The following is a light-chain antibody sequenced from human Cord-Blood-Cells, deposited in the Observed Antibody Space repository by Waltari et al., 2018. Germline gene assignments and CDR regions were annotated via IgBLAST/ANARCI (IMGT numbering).Light chain of an antibody. Sequence: DIVMNQSPDSLAVSLGERATINCKYSQSVLYSSNNKNYLAWYQQKPGQPPKLLIYWASTRESGVPNLFSGSGSGTDFTLTISSLQTEDVAVYYCQQYYSTPYTFGQGTKLEIK. CDR1: QSVLYSSNNKNY. V-gene: IGKV4-1*01. CDR3: QQYYSTPYT. J-gene: IGKJ2*01. CDR2: WAS.